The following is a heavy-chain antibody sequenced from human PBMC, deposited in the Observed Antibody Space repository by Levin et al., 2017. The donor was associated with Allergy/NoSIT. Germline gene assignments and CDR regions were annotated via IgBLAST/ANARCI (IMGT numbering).Heavy chain of an antibody. Sequence: GGSLRLSCAASGFTFDDYAMHWVRQAPGKGLEWVSGISWNSGSIGYADSVKGRFTISRDNAKNSLYLQMNSLRAEDTALYYCAKGEYSSSHAFDIWGQGTMVTVSS. V-gene: IGHV3-9*01. CDR2: ISWNSGSI. CDR1: GFTFDDYA. J-gene: IGHJ3*02. D-gene: IGHD6-13*01. CDR3: AKGEYSSSHAFDI.